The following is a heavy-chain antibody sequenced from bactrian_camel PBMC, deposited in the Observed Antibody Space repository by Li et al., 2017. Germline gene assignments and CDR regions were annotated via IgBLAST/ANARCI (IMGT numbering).Heavy chain of an antibody. J-gene: IGHJ4*01. CDR1: GYDYSRLY. CDR2: IDNTGSA. CDR3: AADVVNLQMARWYTY. D-gene: IGHD1*01. Sequence: VQLVESGGGSVQTGGSLRLSCVASGYDYSRLYMAWFRQRPGQEREAVAAIDNTGSATYTHSVAGRFTISKDNAKNTLFLQMNSLTVEDSAMYYRAADVVNLQMARWYTYWGQGTQVTVS. V-gene: IGHV3S53*01.